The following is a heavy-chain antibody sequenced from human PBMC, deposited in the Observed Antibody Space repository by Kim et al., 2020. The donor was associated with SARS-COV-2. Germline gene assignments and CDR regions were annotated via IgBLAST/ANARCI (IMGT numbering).Heavy chain of an antibody. V-gene: IGHV4-30-4*01. J-gene: IGHJ4*01. Sequence: SETLSLTCTVSGDTISSGDYYWSWIRQSPNLGLEWIGYISYAGSTYYNPSLKTRATVSIDTSKDHFSLRLSSVTAADTAVYYSARYSMITLGGGIDYSG. CDR2: ISYAGST. CDR1: GDTISSGDYY. D-gene: IGHD3-16*01. CDR3: ARYSMITLGGGIDY.